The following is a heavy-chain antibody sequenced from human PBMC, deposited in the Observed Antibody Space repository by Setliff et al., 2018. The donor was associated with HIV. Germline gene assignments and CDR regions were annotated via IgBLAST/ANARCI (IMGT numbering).Heavy chain of an antibody. J-gene: IGHJ4*01. CDR2: INPNNGGT. D-gene: IGHD3-10*01. CDR1: GYTFTGYY. CDR3: ARAEGXXXNSXPYFDY. Sequence: ASVKVSCKASGYTFTGYYMHWVRQAPGQGLEWMGWINPNNGGTNYAQKFQGRVTMTRDTAISTXYMELSRLRSDDTAVYYCARAEGXXXNSXPYFDYWGXXXLVTVSX. V-gene: IGHV1-2*02.